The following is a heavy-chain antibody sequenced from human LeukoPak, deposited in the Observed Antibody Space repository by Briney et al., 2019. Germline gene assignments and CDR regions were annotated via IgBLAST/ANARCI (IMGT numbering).Heavy chain of an antibody. D-gene: IGHD1-26*01. J-gene: IGHJ6*03. CDR3: AREGGVGPTAPPDYYSYQNDV. CDR2: INHSGST. CDR1: GGSFSGYY. Sequence: PSETLSLTCAVYGGSFSGYYWSWIRQPPGKGLEWIGEINHSGSTNYNPSLKSRVTISVDTSKNQFSLKLSSVTAADTAVYYCAREGGVGPTAPPDYYSYQNDVWGRGTTVTVSS. V-gene: IGHV4-34*01.